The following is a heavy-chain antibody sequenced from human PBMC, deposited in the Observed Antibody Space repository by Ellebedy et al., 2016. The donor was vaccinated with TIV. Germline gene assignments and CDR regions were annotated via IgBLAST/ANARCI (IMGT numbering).Heavy chain of an antibody. CDR3: ARRGNYLGDAFDI. V-gene: IGHV3-48*02. CDR1: GFTFNFYS. D-gene: IGHD1-26*01. CDR2: IVGTGTTT. J-gene: IGHJ3*02. Sequence: GGSLRLSXAVSGFTFNFYSMNWVRQAAGKGLEWISYIVGTGTTTYYADSVKGRFTISRDDAKNSLYLHMNSLRDEDTAVYYCARRGNYLGDAFDIWGQGAMVIVSS.